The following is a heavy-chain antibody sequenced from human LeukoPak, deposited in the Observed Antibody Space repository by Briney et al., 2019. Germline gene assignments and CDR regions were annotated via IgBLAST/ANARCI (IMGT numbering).Heavy chain of an antibody. D-gene: IGHD3-10*01. Sequence: ASVKVSCKTSGYTFTGYYMHWVRQAPGQGLQWMGWINPNSGGTNYAQKFQGRVTMTRDTSISTAYMELSRLRSDDTAVYYCARDLGSGILNYWGQGTLVTVSS. CDR1: GYTFTGYY. CDR2: INPNSGGT. J-gene: IGHJ4*02. CDR3: ARDLGSGILNY. V-gene: IGHV1-2*02.